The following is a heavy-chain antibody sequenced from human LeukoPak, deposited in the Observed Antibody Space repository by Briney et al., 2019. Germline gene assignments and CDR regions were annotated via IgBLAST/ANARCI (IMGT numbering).Heavy chain of an antibody. CDR2: IYHTGST. V-gene: IGHV4-4*02. CDR3: ARGMWFDTLFSAFDV. Sequence: PSETLSLTCSVSGDSITSRNWWTWVRPTPEKGLEWIGEIYHTGSTNYNPSVEGRVTISIDKSKNQFSLMLNSVTAADTALYYCARGMWFDTLFSAFDVWGQGTMVSVSS. D-gene: IGHD3-10*01. J-gene: IGHJ3*01. CDR1: GDSITSRNW.